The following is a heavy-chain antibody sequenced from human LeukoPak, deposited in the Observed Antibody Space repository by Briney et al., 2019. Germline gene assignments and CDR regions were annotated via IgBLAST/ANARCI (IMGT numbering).Heavy chain of an antibody. D-gene: IGHD2-2*01. CDR2: IYTSGST. J-gene: IGHJ5*02. CDR1: GGSISSYY. V-gene: IGHV4-4*07. CDR3: ARDLESCSSTSCYHWFDP. Sequence: PSETLFLTCTVSGGSISSYYWSWIRQPAGKGLEWIGRIYTSGSTNYNPSLKSRVTMSVDTSKNQFSLKLSSVTAADTAVYYCARDLESCSSTSCYHWFDPWGQGTLVTVSS.